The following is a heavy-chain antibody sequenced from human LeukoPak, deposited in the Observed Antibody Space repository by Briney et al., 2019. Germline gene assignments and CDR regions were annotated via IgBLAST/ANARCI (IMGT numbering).Heavy chain of an antibody. CDR2: ISSSSSYI. V-gene: IGHV3-21*01. Sequence: KSGGSLRLSCAASGFTFSSYSMNWVRQAPGKGLEWVSSISSSSSYIYYADSVKGRFTISRDNAKNSLYLQMNSLRAEDTAVYYCASHYGSGESYGMDVWGKGPTITVYS. CDR3: ASHYGSGESYGMDV. CDR1: GFTFSSYS. J-gene: IGHJ6*04. D-gene: IGHD3-10*01.